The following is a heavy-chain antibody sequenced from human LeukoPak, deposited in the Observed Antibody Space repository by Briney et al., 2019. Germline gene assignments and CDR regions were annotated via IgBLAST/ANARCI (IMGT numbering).Heavy chain of an antibody. CDR3: ASTTVSTVGYGMDV. Sequence: ASVKVSCKASGYTXTDYYMHWVRQAPGQGLEWMGWINPNSGGTNYAQKFQGRVTMTRDTSISTAYMEVSRLKSDDTAVYYCASTTVSTVGYGMDVWGQGTTVTVSS. J-gene: IGHJ6*02. CDR1: GYTXTDYY. D-gene: IGHD4-17*01. CDR2: INPNSGGT. V-gene: IGHV1-2*02.